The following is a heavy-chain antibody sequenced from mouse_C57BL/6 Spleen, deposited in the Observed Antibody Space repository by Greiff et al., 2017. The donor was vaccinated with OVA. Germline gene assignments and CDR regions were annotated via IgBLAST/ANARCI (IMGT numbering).Heavy chain of an antibody. Sequence: QVQLKQSGPELVKPGASVKISCKASGYAFSSSCMNWVKQRPGKGLEWIGRIYPGDGDTNYNGKFKGKATLTADKSSSTAYMQLSSLTSEDSAVYFCARDYYYGSSSYFDVWGTGTTVTVSS. J-gene: IGHJ1*03. D-gene: IGHD1-1*01. V-gene: IGHV1-82*01. CDR2: IYPGDGDT. CDR1: GYAFSSSC. CDR3: ARDYYYGSSSYFDV.